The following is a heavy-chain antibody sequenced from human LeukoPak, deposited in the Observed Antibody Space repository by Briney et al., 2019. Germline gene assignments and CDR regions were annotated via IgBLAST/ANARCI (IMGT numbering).Heavy chain of an antibody. Sequence: GGSLRLSCAASGFTFSDYSMNWVRQAPGKGLEWVSSISSSSSYIYYADSVKGRFTISRDNAKNSLYLQMNSLRAEDTAVYYCAKGPYYYDSSGYYRRWGQGTLVTVSS. CDR1: GFTFSDYS. D-gene: IGHD3-22*01. J-gene: IGHJ4*02. CDR3: AKGPYYYDSSGYYRR. CDR2: ISSSSSYI. V-gene: IGHV3-21*04.